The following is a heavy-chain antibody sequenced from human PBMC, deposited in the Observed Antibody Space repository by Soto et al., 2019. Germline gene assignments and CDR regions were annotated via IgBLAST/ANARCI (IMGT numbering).Heavy chain of an antibody. CDR1: GFTFSNYA. V-gene: IGHV3-23*01. J-gene: IGHJ4*02. Sequence: GGSLRLSCAASGFTFSNYAMSWVRQAPGKGLEWVSAISGSGGSTYYADSVKGRFTISRDNSKNTLYLQMNSLRAEDTAVYYYAKDSSGWYEXVDYWAQRTLVTVSS. CDR2: ISGSGGST. D-gene: IGHD6-19*01. CDR3: AKDSSGWYEXVDY.